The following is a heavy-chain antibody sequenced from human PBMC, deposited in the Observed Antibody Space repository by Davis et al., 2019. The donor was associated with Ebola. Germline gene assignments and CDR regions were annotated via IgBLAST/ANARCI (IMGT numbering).Heavy chain of an antibody. V-gene: IGHV1-69*04. D-gene: IGHD2-15*01. CDR3: ARDLVVVAADRVY. Sequence: SVKVSCKASGGTFSSYAISWVRQAPGQGLEWMGRIIPILGIANYAQKFQGRVTITADKSTSTAYMELNSLRAEDTAVYYCARDLVVVAADRVYWGQGTLVTVSS. CDR2: IIPILGIA. CDR1: GGTFSSYA. J-gene: IGHJ4*02.